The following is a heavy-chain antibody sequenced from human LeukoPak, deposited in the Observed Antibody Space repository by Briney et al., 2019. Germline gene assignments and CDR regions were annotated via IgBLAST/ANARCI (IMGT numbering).Heavy chain of an antibody. J-gene: IGHJ5*02. V-gene: IGHV3-23*01. D-gene: IGHD2-2*01. CDR1: GFTFSSYA. CDR2: IGGSGGST. Sequence: GGSLRLSCAASGFTFSSYAMSWVRQAPGKGLEWVSAIGGSGGSTYYADSVKGRFTISRDSSKNTLYLQMNSLRAEDTAVYYCANRSLGYCSSTSCYEGGWFDPWGQGTLVTVSS. CDR3: ANRSLGYCSSTSCYEGGWFDP.